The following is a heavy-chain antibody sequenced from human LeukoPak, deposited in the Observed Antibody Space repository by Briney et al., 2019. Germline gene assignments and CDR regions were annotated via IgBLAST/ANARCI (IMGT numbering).Heavy chain of an antibody. J-gene: IGHJ3*02. CDR2: MNPNSGNT. CDR3: ARGRVEAYDFWSGYSNDAFDI. Sequence: ASVKVSCKASGYTFTSYDINWVRQATGQGLEWMGWMNPNSGNTGYAQKFQGRVTITRNTSISTAYMELSSLRSEDTAVYYCARGRVEAYDFWSGYSNDAFDIWGQGTMVTVSS. V-gene: IGHV1-8*03. D-gene: IGHD3-3*01. CDR1: GYTFTSYD.